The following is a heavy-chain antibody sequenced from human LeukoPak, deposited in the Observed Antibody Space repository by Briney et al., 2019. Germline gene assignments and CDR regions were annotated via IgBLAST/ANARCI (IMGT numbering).Heavy chain of an antibody. D-gene: IGHD4-17*01. CDR3: ARDGYGDYGYYFDY. Sequence: SETLSLTCTVSGGSISTYYWSWIRQPPGKGLEWIGYIYYTGSTNYNPSLKSRVTISVDTSKNQFSLKLSSVTAADTAVYYCARDGYGDYGYYFDYWGQGTLVTVSS. CDR1: GGSISTYY. J-gene: IGHJ4*02. CDR2: IYYTGST. V-gene: IGHV4-59*12.